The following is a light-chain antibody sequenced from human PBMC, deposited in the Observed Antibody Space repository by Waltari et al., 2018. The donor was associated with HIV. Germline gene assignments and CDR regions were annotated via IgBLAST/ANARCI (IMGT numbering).Light chain of an antibody. CDR1: SSNIGEGPH. V-gene: IGLV1-40*01. CDR3: QSYDSSLSGTWV. Sequence: SVLTQPPSVSGAPGQTVTISCPGSSSNIGEGPHVPWYPQFPGTAPKLLIYGNSNRPSGVPDRCSGSKSGTSASLAITGLQAEDEADYYCQSYDSSLSGTWVFGGGTKLTVL. J-gene: IGLJ3*02. CDR2: GNS.